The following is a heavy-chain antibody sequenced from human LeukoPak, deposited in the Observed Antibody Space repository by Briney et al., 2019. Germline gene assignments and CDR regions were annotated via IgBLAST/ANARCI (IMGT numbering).Heavy chain of an antibody. J-gene: IGHJ5*02. D-gene: IGHD3-16*01. Sequence: GGSLRLSCAASGFTFSSYGMHWVRQAPGKWLEWVAFIRYDGSNKYYADSVKGRFTISRDNSKNTLYIQMTSLRAEVPAVYYCEKEGGDGFDPWGQGTLVTVSS. CDR2: IRYDGSNK. CDR3: EKEGGDGFDP. V-gene: IGHV3-30*02. CDR1: GFTFSSYG.